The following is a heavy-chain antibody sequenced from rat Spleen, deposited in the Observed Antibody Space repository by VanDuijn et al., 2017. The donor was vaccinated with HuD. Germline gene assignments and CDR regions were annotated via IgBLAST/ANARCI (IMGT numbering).Heavy chain of an antibody. CDR2: INTDGGST. CDR3: AKDRGQLLDYVMDA. CDR1: GFTFSSYW. D-gene: IGHD1-10*01. V-gene: IGHV5-58*01. J-gene: IGHJ4*01. Sequence: EVQLVESGGGLVQPGRSLKLSCVASGFTFSSYWMYWIRQAPGKGLEWVSSINTDGGSTYYPDSVKGRFTISRDNAENTVYLQMNSLRSEDTATYYCAKDRGQLLDYVMDAWGQGASVTVSS.